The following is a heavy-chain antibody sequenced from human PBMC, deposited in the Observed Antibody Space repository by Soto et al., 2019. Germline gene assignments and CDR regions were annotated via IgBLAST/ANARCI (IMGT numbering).Heavy chain of an antibody. CDR3: ARAVGGVIIGDNWFDP. CDR2: IYYSGST. D-gene: IGHD3-10*01. V-gene: IGHV4-59*01. Sequence: QVQLQESGPGLVKPSKTLSLTCTVSGGSISSYYWSWIRQPPGKGLEWIGYIYYSGSTNYNPSLKSRVARSVDTAKNQFSLKLSSVTAADTAVYYCARAVGGVIIGDNWFDPWGQGTLVTVSS. J-gene: IGHJ5*02. CDR1: GGSISSYY.